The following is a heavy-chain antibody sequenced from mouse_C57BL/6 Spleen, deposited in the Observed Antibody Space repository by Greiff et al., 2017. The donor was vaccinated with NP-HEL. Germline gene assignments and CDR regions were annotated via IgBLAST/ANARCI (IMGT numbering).Heavy chain of an antibody. CDR1: GYTFTSYW. V-gene: IGHV1-64*01. J-gene: IGHJ1*03. CDR2: IHPNSGST. CDR3: ARTGSSYWYFDV. Sequence: QVQLKHPGAELVKPGASVKLSCKASGYTFTSYWMHWVKQRPGQGLEWIGMIHPNSGSTNYNEKFKSKATLTVDKSSSTAYMQLSSLTSEDSAVYYCARTGSSYWYFDVWGTGTTVTVSS. D-gene: IGHD1-1*01.